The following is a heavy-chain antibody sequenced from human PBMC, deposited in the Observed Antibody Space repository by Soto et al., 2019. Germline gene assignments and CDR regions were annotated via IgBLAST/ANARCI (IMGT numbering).Heavy chain of an antibody. D-gene: IGHD2-2*01. Sequence: ASVKVSCRASGYTFTSYYMHWVRQAPGQGLEWMGIINPSGGSTSYAQKFQGRVTMTRDTSTSTVYMELSSLRSEDTAVYYCARMPYCISTSCYIHDAFDIWGQGTMVTVSS. CDR3: ARMPYCISTSCYIHDAFDI. J-gene: IGHJ3*02. V-gene: IGHV1-46*01. CDR2: INPSGGST. CDR1: GYTFTSYY.